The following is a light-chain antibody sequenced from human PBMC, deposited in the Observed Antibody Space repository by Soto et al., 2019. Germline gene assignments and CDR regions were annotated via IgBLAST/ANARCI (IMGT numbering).Light chain of an antibody. J-gene: IGKJ1*01. CDR2: AAS. Sequence: DIQMTQSPSSLSASVGDRVTITCRASQSISSYLNWYQQKPGKAPKLLIYAASSLQSGVPSRFSGSGSGTDLTLTISSLQPEDFATDYCQQSYSTPQWTFGQGTKVDIK. CDR3: QQSYSTPQWT. V-gene: IGKV1-39*01. CDR1: QSISSY.